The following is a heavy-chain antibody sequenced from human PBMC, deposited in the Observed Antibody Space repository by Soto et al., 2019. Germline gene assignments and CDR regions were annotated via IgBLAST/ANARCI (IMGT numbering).Heavy chain of an antibody. CDR1: GFTFSRYG. D-gene: IGHD3-10*01. J-gene: IGHJ4*02. Sequence: GGSLRLSCAASGFTFSRYGMHWVRQAPGKGLEWVTGILYDGSDKYYADSVKGRFTISRENSKNTLYLQMNRLRTEDSAVYYCAKAGGGFGDFVHHWGQGPPVTVSS. CDR3: AKAGGGFGDFVHH. CDR2: ILYDGSDK. V-gene: IGHV3-30*18.